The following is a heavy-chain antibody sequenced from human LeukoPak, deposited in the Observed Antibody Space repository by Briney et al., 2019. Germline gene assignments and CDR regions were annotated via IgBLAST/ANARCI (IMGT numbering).Heavy chain of an antibody. Sequence: GGSLRLSCAASGFTFNTYSTNWVRQAPGKGLEWVSYISSSRSTIYYADSVKGRFTVSRDNSKNSLFLQMNTLRDEDTAVYYCVRDSQDYSNYYYYYYGMDVWGQGTTVTVSS. CDR1: GFTFNTYS. CDR2: ISSSRSTI. D-gene: IGHD4-11*01. CDR3: VRDSQDYSNYYYYYYGMDV. J-gene: IGHJ6*02. V-gene: IGHV3-48*02.